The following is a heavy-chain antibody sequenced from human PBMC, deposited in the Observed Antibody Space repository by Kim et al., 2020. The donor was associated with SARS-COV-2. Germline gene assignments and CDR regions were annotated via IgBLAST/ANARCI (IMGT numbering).Heavy chain of an antibody. CDR1: GFTFSHYG. J-gene: IGHJ4*02. D-gene: IGHD4-17*01. CDR2: IWYDGSNR. Sequence: GGSLRLSCAASGFTFSHYGMHWVRQAPGKGLEWVAIIWYDGSNRYYADSVKGRFTISRDNSKNTLNLQMNSLRAEDTAVYYCARDFLSNGDWDYWGQGT. CDR3: ARDFLSNGDWDY. V-gene: IGHV3-33*01.